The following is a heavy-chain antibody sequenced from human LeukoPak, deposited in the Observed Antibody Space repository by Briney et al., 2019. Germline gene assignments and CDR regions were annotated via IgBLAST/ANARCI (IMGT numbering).Heavy chain of an antibody. CDR1: GFTVSNDY. V-gene: IGHV3-53*01. Sequence: GGSLRLSCAASGFTVSNDYMSWVRQAPGKGLEWVSVIYRGGTTYYADSVKGRFTISRDNSKNTLYLQMNSLRAEDTAVYYCVRENCGGDCHRYFDVWGRGTLVTVSS. CDR2: IYRGGTT. J-gene: IGHJ2*01. CDR3: VRENCGGDCHRYFDV. D-gene: IGHD2-21*02.